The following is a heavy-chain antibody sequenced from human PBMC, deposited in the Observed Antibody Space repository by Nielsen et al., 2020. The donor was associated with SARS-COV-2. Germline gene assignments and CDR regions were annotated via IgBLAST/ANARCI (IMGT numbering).Heavy chain of an antibody. CDR1: GFTFSSYG. CDR2: IWYDGSNK. V-gene: IGHV3-33*01. D-gene: IGHD6-6*01. CDR3: ARDAAWGDRSSSY. J-gene: IGHJ4*02. Sequence: GESLKISCAASGFTFSSYGMHWVRQAPGKGLEWVAVIWYDGSNKYYADSVKGRFTISRDNSKNTLYLQMNSLRAEDTAVYYCARDAAWGDRSSSYWGQGTLVTVSS.